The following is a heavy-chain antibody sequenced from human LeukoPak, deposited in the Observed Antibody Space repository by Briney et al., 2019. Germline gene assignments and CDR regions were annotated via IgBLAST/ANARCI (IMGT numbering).Heavy chain of an antibody. CDR2: ISGSGGST. CDR3: ARTDYDFWSGYQPFDY. J-gene: IGHJ4*02. D-gene: IGHD3-3*01. Sequence: GGSLRLSCAASGFTFSSYAMSWVRQAPGKGLEWVSAISGSGGSTYYADSVKGRFTISRDNSKNSLYLQMNSLRAEDTAVYYCARTDYDFWSGYQPFDYWGQGTLVTVSS. CDR1: GFTFSSYA. V-gene: IGHV3-23*01.